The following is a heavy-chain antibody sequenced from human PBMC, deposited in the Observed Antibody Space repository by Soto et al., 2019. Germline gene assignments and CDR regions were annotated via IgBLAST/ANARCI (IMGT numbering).Heavy chain of an antibody. V-gene: IGHV3-74*01. CDR2: IKTDGTDT. J-gene: IGHJ3*02. D-gene: IGHD3-9*01. CDR1: GFTFSSYW. Sequence: EVQLVESGGGLVQPGGSLRLSCAASGFTFSSYWMHWVRKAPGKGLVWVSRIKTDGTDTHYADSVKGRFTISRDNAKNTLYLQMNSLRGEDTAVYYCARPRTSDWAYDIWGQGTRVIVSS. CDR3: ARPRTSDWAYDI.